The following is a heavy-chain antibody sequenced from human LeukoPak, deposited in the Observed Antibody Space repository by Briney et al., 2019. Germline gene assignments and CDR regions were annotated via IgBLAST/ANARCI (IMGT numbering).Heavy chain of an antibody. J-gene: IGHJ3*02. CDR3: ARESRHFITMTPDAFDI. V-gene: IGHV4-59*01. CDR1: GGSISSYY. D-gene: IGHD3-22*01. Sequence: PSETLSLTCTVSGGSISSYYWSWIRQPPGKGLEWIGYIYYSGSTNYNPSLKSRVTISVDTSKNQFSLKLSSVTAADTAVYYCARESRHFITMTPDAFDIWGQGTMVTVSS. CDR2: IYYSGST.